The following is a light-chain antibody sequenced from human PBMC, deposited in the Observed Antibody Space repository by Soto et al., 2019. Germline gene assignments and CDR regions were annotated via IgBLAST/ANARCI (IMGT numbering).Light chain of an antibody. CDR3: QKYDSAPWT. V-gene: IGKV1-27*01. CDR2: AAS. Sequence: DIQMTQSPSSLSASVRDRVTITCRASQGISNYLAWYQQKPGKVPKLPIYAASTLQSGVPSRFRGSGSGTDFTLTVSSLQPEDVATYYCQKYDSAPWTFGQGTKVEIK. CDR1: QGISNY. J-gene: IGKJ1*01.